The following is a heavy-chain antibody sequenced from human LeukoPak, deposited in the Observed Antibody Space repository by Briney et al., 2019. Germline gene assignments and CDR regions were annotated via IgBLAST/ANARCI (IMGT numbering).Heavy chain of an antibody. Sequence: GASVKVSCKASGYTFTSFGISWVRQAPGQGLEWVGWISAYNGNTDYAQNLQGRVTMTTDTSTTTAYIELRSLRSDDTAVYYCARAYDFWSGYPHYYYYYMDVWGKGTTVTVSS. V-gene: IGHV1-18*01. J-gene: IGHJ6*03. CDR2: ISAYNGNT. D-gene: IGHD3-3*01. CDR3: ARAYDFWSGYPHYYYYYMDV. CDR1: GYTFTSFG.